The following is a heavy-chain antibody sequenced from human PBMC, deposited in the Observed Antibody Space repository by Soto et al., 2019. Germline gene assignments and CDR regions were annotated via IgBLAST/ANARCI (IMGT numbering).Heavy chain of an antibody. Sequence: QVQLVQSGAEVKKPGASVKVSCKASGYTLTSYYMHWVRQAPGQGLEWMGIINPSGGSTSYAQKFQGRVTMTRDTSTSKVYMELSSLRSEDTAVYYCLIGDYSLDPWGQGTLVTVSS. D-gene: IGHD4-17*01. CDR3: LIGDYSLDP. V-gene: IGHV1-46*01. CDR1: GYTLTSYY. CDR2: INPSGGST. J-gene: IGHJ5*02.